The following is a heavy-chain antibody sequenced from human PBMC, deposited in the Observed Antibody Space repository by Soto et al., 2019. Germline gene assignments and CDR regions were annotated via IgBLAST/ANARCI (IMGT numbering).Heavy chain of an antibody. CDR3: ARDIAAAGNYYYYYGMDV. Sequence: SETLSLTCTVSGGSISSSSYYWGWIRQPPGKGLEWIGSIYYSGSTYYNPSLKSRVTISVDTSKNQFSLKLSSVTAADTAVYYCARDIAAAGNYYYYYGMDVWGQGTTVTVSS. V-gene: IGHV4-39*02. CDR1: GGSISSSSYY. CDR2: IYYSGST. J-gene: IGHJ6*02. D-gene: IGHD6-13*01.